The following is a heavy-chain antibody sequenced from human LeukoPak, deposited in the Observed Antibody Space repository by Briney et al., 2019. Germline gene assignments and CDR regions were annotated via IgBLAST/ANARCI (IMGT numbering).Heavy chain of an antibody. Sequence: GGSLRLSCAAAGLRFSSDWMNWVRQAPGKGLEWVSAISGSGGSTYYADSVKGRFTISRDNSKNTLYLQMNSLRAEDTAVYYCAKDLVPAAIAGAFDYWGQGTLVTVSS. D-gene: IGHD2-2*02. CDR3: AKDLVPAAIAGAFDY. CDR2: ISGSGGST. V-gene: IGHV3-23*01. J-gene: IGHJ4*02. CDR1: GLRFSSDW.